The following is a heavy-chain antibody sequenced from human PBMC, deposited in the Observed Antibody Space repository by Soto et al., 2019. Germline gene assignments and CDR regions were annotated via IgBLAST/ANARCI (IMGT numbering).Heavy chain of an antibody. Sequence: QVQLVHSGAEVKKPGASVKVSCKASGYTFITYGVSWVRQAPGQGLDWLGWISTYNGKTRYGERLQGRVTMTTDTTTNTAYMELRNLRSDDTAVYYCARGPTDYYDNSANYFLDYWGQGTLVTVSS. CDR3: ARGPTDYYDNSANYFLDY. V-gene: IGHV1-18*01. J-gene: IGHJ4*02. D-gene: IGHD3-22*01. CDR2: ISTYNGKT. CDR1: GYTFITYG.